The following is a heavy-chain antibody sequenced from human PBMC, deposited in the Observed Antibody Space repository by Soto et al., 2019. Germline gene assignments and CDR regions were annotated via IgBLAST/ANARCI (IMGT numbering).Heavy chain of an antibody. V-gene: IGHV2-5*02. D-gene: IGHD4-17*01. J-gene: IGHJ1*01. CDR2: IYWDDDK. Sequence: SGPTLVNPTQTLTLTCTFSGFSLSTSGVGVGWIRQPPGKALEWLALIYWDDDKRYSPSLKSRLTITKDTSKNQVVLTMTNMDPVDTATYYCAHSPTPPDPTVKGYFQHWGQGTLVTVSS. CDR3: AHSPTPPDPTVKGYFQH. CDR1: GFSLSTSGVG.